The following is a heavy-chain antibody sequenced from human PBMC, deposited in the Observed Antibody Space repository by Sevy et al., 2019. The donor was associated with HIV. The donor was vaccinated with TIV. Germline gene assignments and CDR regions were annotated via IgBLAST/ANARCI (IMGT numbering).Heavy chain of an antibody. J-gene: IGHJ1*01. D-gene: IGHD4-17*01. CDR2: IYYSGST. CDR3: ARHSGGIYGDYVKGVFQH. CDR1: GGSISSSSYY. Sequence: SETLSLTCTVSGGSISSSSYYWGWIRQPPGKGLEWIGSIYYSGSTYYNPSLKSRVTISIDTSKNQFSLKLSSVTAADTAVYYCARHSGGIYGDYVKGVFQHWGQGTLVTVSS. V-gene: IGHV4-39*01.